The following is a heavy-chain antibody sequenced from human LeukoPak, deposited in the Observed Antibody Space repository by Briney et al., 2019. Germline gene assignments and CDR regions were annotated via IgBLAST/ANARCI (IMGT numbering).Heavy chain of an antibody. D-gene: IGHD1-26*01. CDR2: IYTSGST. J-gene: IGHJ5*02. CDR1: GGSISSYY. V-gene: IGHV4-4*07. CDR3: ARDRRDLWETRPYNWFDP. Sequence: SETLSLTCTVSGGSISSYYWSWIRQPAGKGLEWIGRIYTSGSTNYNPSLKSRVTMSVDTSKNQFSLKLSSVTAADTAVYYCARDRRDLWETRPYNWFDPWGQGTLVTVSS.